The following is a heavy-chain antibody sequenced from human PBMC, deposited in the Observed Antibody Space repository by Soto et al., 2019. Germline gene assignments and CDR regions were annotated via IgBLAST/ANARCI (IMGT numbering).Heavy chain of an antibody. CDR1: GFTLSSWA. D-gene: IGHD2-21*02. Sequence: GGSLRLSCEASGFTLSSWAVSWVRQAPGRRLEWVSVISGGGDTYYADSVKGRFTISRDTSKNTLYLQMNSLRAEDTAVYYCAKTPHYCGTFDCYADSRAYFDFWGQGTLVTVSS. J-gene: IGHJ4*02. V-gene: IGHV3-23*01. CDR2: ISGGGDT. CDR3: AKTPHYCGTFDCYADSRAYFDF.